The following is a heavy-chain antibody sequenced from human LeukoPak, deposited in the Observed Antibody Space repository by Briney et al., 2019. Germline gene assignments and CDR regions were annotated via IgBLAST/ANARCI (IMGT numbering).Heavy chain of an antibody. CDR2: IGTADDT. CDR1: GFTFSSYD. CDR3: ARESQDYFDY. Sequence: GGSLRLSCAASGFTFSSYDMHWVRQATGKGLEWVSAIGTADDTYYPGSVKGRFTISRENAKNSLYLQMNSLRAGDTAVYYCARESQDYFDYWGQGTLVTVSS. V-gene: IGHV3-13*01. J-gene: IGHJ4*02.